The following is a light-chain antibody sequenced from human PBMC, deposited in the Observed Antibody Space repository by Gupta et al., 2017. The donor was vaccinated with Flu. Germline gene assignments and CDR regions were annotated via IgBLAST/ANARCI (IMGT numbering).Light chain of an antibody. J-gene: IGLJ2*01. V-gene: IGLV1-40*01. CDR1: SSNIGAGYD. CDR3: QSYDSSLSGYVV. CDR2: SNN. Sequence: TISCTGSSSNIGAGYDVHWYQQLPGTAPKVLIYSNNNRPSGVPDRFSGSKSGSSASLAIAGLQAEDEADYYCQSYDSSLSGYVVFGGGTKLTVL.